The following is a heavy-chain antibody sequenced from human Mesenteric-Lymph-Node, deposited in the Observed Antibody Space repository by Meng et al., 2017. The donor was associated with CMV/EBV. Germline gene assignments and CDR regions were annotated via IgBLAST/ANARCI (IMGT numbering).Heavy chain of an antibody. D-gene: IGHD1-26*01. J-gene: IGHJ5*02. CDR1: GGTFSTYA. V-gene: IGHV1-69*05. CDR3: ARDQVGATQFDP. Sequence: CKASGGTFSTYAINWVRRAPGQGLEWMGVIIPIFGTSNYAQKFQDRVTITTDESTSTVYMKLSSLRSEDTAIYYCARDQVGATQFDPWGQGTLVTVSS. CDR2: IIPIFGTS.